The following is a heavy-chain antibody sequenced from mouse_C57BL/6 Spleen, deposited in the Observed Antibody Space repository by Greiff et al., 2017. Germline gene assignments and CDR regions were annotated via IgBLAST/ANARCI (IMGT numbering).Heavy chain of an antibody. CDR3: QFSHYYGSSFAY. Sequence: EVQLQQSGPELVKPGASVKMSCKASGYTFTDYNMHWVKQSHGKSLEWIGYINPNNGGTSYNQKFKGKATLTVNKSSSTAYMELRSLTSEDSAVYYCQFSHYYGSSFAYWGQGTLVTVSA. V-gene: IGHV1-22*01. D-gene: IGHD1-1*01. CDR1: GYTFTDYN. J-gene: IGHJ3*01. CDR2: INPNNGGT.